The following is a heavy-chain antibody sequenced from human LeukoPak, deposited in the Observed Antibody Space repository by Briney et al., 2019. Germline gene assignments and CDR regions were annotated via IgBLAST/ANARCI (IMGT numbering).Heavy chain of an antibody. CDR2: VFHTGGT. J-gene: IGHJ4*02. CDR1: GDPISRGAYY. Sequence: PSETLSLTCTVSGDPISRGAYYWSWVRQHPGKGPEWIGYVFHTGGTHYHPSLRSRIAISVDTSKNQFSLRLSSVTAADTAVYYCARGGPIEAVSSFDHWSQGTLVTVSS. CDR3: ARGGPIEAVSSFDH. V-gene: IGHV4-31*02. D-gene: IGHD3-22*01.